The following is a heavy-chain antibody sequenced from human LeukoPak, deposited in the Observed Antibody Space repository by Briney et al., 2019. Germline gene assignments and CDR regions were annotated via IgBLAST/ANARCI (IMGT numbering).Heavy chain of an antibody. CDR2: IIPILGIA. D-gene: IGHD3-22*01. V-gene: IGHV1-69*04. CDR1: GGTFSSYT. J-gene: IGHJ4*02. Sequence: SVKVSCKASGGTFSSYTISWVRQAPGQGLEWMGRIIPILGIANYAKKFQGRVTITADKSASTAYMEMGSLRSKETSVYYCARDPSDSSGSRDWGQGTLVTVSS. CDR3: ARDPSDSSGSRD.